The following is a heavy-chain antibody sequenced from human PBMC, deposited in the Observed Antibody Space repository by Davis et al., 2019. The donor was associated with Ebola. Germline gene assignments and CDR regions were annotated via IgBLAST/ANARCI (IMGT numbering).Heavy chain of an antibody. J-gene: IGHJ2*01. CDR1: GFTFSDYY. CDR3: ARGSRYWYFDL. Sequence: GESLKISCAASGFTFSDYYMSWIRQAPGKGLEWVSYISSSGSTIYYADSVKGRFTISRDNAKNSLYLQMNSLRAKDTAVYYCARGSRYWYFDLWGRGTLVTVSS. V-gene: IGHV3-11*04. CDR2: ISSSGSTI.